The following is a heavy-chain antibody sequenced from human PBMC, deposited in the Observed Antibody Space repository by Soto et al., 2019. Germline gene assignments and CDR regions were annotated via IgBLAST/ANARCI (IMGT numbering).Heavy chain of an antibody. J-gene: IGHJ6*03. Sequence: EVQLVESGGGLVQPGGSLRLSCAASGFTFSDHYMHWVRQAPGKGREWVVRTRNKANRYTTDYAASVKGRLTISRDDSKNSLYLQMNGLKTEDMAVYDCVRVAHFNYSYYLDVWGKGTTVTVSS. CDR2: TRNKANRYTT. CDR1: GFTFSDHY. CDR3: VRVAHFNYSYYLDV. D-gene: IGHD3-3*02. V-gene: IGHV3-72*01.